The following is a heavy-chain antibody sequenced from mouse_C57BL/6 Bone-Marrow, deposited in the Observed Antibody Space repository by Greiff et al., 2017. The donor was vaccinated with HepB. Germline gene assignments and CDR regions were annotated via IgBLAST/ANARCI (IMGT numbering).Heavy chain of an antibody. CDR1: GYAFSSSW. V-gene: IGHV1-82*01. D-gene: IGHD2-4*01. Sequence: QVQLQQSGPELVKPGASVKISCKASGYAFSSSWMNWVKQRPGKGLEWIGRIYPGDGDTNYNGKFKGKATLTADKSSSTAYMQLSSLTSEDSAVYFCARDYDYDAFAYWGQGTLVTVSA. CDR3: ARDYDYDAFAY. J-gene: IGHJ3*01. CDR2: IYPGDGDT.